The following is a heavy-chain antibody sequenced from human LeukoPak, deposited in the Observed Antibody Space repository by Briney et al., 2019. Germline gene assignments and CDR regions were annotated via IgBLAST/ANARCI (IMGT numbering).Heavy chain of an antibody. D-gene: IGHD6-13*01. Sequence: GESLKISCKGSGYSFTSYWIGWVRQMPGKGLEWMGIIYPGDSDTRYSPSFQGQVTISADKSISTAYLQWSSLKASDTAMYYCARRNSLPTAAGTFDYWGQGTLVTVSS. V-gene: IGHV5-51*01. CDR2: IYPGDSDT. CDR1: GYSFTSYW. CDR3: ARRNSLPTAAGTFDY. J-gene: IGHJ4*02.